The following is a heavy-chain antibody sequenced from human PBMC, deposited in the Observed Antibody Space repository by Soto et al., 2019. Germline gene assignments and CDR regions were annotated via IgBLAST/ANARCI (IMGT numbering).Heavy chain of an antibody. Sequence: QVQLVQSGAEVKKPGSSVKVSCTASGGTFSSYAISWVRQAPGQGLEWMGGIIPIFGTANYAQKFQGRVTITADESTSTAYMELSSLRSEDTAVYYCARGAPYYYDSSGYWNFDYWGQGTLVTVSS. CDR3: ARGAPYYYDSSGYWNFDY. CDR2: IIPIFGTA. CDR1: GGTFSSYA. J-gene: IGHJ4*02. V-gene: IGHV1-69*01. D-gene: IGHD3-22*01.